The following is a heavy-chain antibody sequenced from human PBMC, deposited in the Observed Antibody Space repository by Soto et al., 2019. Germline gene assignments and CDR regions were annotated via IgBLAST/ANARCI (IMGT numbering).Heavy chain of an antibody. CDR2: ISGSGGST. J-gene: IGHJ4*02. D-gene: IGHD4-4*01. Sequence: EVQLLESGGGLVQPGGSLRLSCAASGFTFSSYAMSWVRQAPGKGLEWVSAISGSGGSTYYADSVKGRFTISRDNSKNTLYLQMNSLRAEDTAVYYCATGGGSSNYVYDYWGQGTLVTVSS. CDR3: ATGGGSSNYVYDY. V-gene: IGHV3-23*01. CDR1: GFTFSSYA.